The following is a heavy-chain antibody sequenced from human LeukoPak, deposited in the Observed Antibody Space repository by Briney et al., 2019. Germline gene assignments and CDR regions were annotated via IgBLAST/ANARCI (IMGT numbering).Heavy chain of an antibody. CDR3: ARDTTHGMDV. V-gene: IGHV4-31*03. CDR2: IYYSGST. CDR1: GGSISSGGYY. Sequence: SQTLSLTCTVSGGSISSGGYYWSWIRQHPGKGLEWIGYIYYSGSTYYNPSLKSRATISVDTSKNQFSLKLSSVTAADTAVYYCARDTTHGMDVWGQGTTVTVSS. J-gene: IGHJ6*02. D-gene: IGHD1-1*01.